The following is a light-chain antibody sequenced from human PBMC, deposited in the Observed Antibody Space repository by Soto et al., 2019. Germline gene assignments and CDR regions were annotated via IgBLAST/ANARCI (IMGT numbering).Light chain of an antibody. CDR3: QTWGTGIRV. CDR1: SGHSSYT. V-gene: IGLV4-69*01. CDR2: LNSDGSH. J-gene: IGLJ2*01. Sequence: QPVLTQSPSASASLGDSVKLTCTLSSGHSSYTIAWHQQQPEQGPRYLMKLNSDGSHRKGDGIPDRFSGSSSGAERYLTISSLQSEDDADYYWQTWGTGIRVFGGGTKVTVL.